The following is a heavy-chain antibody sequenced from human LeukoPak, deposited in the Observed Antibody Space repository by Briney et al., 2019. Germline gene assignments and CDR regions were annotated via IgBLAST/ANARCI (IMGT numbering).Heavy chain of an antibody. D-gene: IGHD5-18*01. V-gene: IGHV4-39*01. J-gene: IGHJ1*01. CDR3: ARPGYSYGYSQYFQH. CDR2: IYYSGST. CDR1: GGPISSSSYY. Sequence: PSETLSLTCTVSGGPISSSSYYWGWIRQPPGKGLEWIGSIYYSGSTYYNPSLKSRVTISVDTSKNQFSLKLSSVTAADTAVYYCARPGYSYGYSQYFQHWGQGTLVTVSS.